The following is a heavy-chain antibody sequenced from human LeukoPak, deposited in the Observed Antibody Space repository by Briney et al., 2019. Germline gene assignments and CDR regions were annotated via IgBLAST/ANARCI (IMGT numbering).Heavy chain of an antibody. CDR1: GYSLRSAYC. CDR2: ICHSGST. Sequence: PSETLSLTCAVPGYSLRSAYCWGWIRQPPGKGLDWIGSICHSGSTYYNPSLKSRVTISVETSKNHLSLRLCSVTDADTVVYYCARMDAVVVVTAHDVFDIWGQGTMVSVPS. CDR3: ARMDAVVVVTAHDVFDI. D-gene: IGHD2-15*01. V-gene: IGHV4-38-2*01. J-gene: IGHJ3*02.